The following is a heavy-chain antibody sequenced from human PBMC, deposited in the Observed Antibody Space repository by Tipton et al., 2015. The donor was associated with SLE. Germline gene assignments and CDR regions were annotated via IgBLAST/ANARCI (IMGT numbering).Heavy chain of an antibody. Sequence: LRLSCAVYGGSFSGYYWSWIRQPPGKGLEWIGEINHSGSTNYNPSLKSRVTISVDTSKDQFSLKLSSVTAADTAVYYCARDKGSPTGYYYYIDVWGKGTTVTVSS. J-gene: IGHJ6*03. V-gene: IGHV4-34*01. CDR2: INHSGST. CDR1: GGSFSGYY. D-gene: IGHD3-9*01. CDR3: ARDKGSPTGYYYYIDV.